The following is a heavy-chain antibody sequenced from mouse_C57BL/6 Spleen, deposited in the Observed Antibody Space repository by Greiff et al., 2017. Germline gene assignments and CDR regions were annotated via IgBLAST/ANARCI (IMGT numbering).Heavy chain of an antibody. CDR1: GFSLTSYG. Sequence: QVQLQQSGPGLVQPSQSLSITCTVSGFSLTSYGVHWVRQPPGKGLEWLGVIWSGGSTDYNAAFISRLSISKDNSKSQAFFKMNSLQADDTAIYYCAKKRDCNAYYYAMDYWGQGTSVTVSS. J-gene: IGHJ4*01. D-gene: IGHD2-1*01. V-gene: IGHV2-4*01. CDR3: AKKRDCNAYYYAMDY. CDR2: IWSGGST.